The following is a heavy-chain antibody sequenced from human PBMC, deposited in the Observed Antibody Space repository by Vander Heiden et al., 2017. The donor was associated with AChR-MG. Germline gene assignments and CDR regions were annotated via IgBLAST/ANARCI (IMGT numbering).Heavy chain of an antibody. V-gene: IGHV3-21*01. D-gene: IGHD3-16*01. J-gene: IGHJ6*02. CDR1: GFTFSSYS. CDR3: ARDWGPSPLMPRAYYYYGMDV. CDR2: ISSSSSYI. Sequence: EVQLVESGGGLVKPGGSLRLSCAASGFTFSSYSMHWVRQAPGKGLEWVSSISSSSSYIYYADSVKGRFTISRDNAKNSLYLQMNSLRAEDTAVYYCARDWGPSPLMPRAYYYYGMDVWGQGTTVTVSS.